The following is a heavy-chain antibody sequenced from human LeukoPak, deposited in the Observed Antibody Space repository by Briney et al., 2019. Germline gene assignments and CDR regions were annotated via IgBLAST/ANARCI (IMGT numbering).Heavy chain of an antibody. D-gene: IGHD6-25*01. J-gene: IGHJ5*02. CDR3: ARVQVVESGNWFDP. V-gene: IGHV1-2*02. Sequence: ASVKVSCKASGYTFTGYYMHWVRQAPGQGLEWMGWINPNSGGTNYAQKFQGRVTMTRDTSISTAYMELSRLRSDDTAVYYCARVQVVESGNWFDPWGQGTLVTVSS. CDR1: GYTFTGYY. CDR2: INPNSGGT.